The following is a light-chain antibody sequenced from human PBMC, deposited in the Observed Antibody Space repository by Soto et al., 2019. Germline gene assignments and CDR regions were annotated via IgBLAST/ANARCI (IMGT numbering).Light chain of an antibody. CDR3: LQSGNSPLT. CDR2: GAS. CDR1: RRISSAY. Sequence: EVVLTQSPGTLSLSPGERATLSCRASRRISSAYLAWYQQKPGQAPRLLIYGASTRATNIPDRFTGSGSAKDFTLIISRLEPEDFAVYYCLQSGNSPLTFGQGTRLEIK. V-gene: IGKV3-20*01. J-gene: IGKJ2*01.